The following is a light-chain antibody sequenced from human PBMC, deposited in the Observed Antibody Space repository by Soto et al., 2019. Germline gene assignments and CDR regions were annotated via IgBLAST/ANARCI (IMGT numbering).Light chain of an antibody. CDR3: TSYRSSNNLL. CDR2: EVS. Sequence: QSALTQPASVSGSPGQSITISCTGTSSDVGDYDYVSWYQQYAGKAPKMMIYEVSNRPSGVSYCFSGSKSGNTAALTISGQQADDEADSRCTSYRSSNNLLFGGGTKLTVL. J-gene: IGLJ2*01. V-gene: IGLV2-14*01. CDR1: SSDVGDYDY.